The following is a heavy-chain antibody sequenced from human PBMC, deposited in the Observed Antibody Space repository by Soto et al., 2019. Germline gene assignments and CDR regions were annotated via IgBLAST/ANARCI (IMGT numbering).Heavy chain of an antibody. Sequence: GASVKVSCKASGYTFTSYGISWVRQAPGQGLEWMGWISAYNGNTNYAQKLQGRVTMTTDTSTSTAYMELRSLRSDDTAVYYCARDIVAPMTRRRGFDYWGQGTLVTVSS. CDR2: ISAYNGNT. CDR1: GYTFTSYG. V-gene: IGHV1-18*01. D-gene: IGHD2-15*01. CDR3: ARDIVAPMTRRRGFDY. J-gene: IGHJ4*02.